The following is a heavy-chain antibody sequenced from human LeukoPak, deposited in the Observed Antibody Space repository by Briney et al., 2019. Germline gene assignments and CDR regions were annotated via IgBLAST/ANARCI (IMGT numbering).Heavy chain of an antibody. Sequence: GGSLRLSCAASGFIFSSYAMSWVRQAPGKGLEWVSSISSSGSYIYYADSVKGRFTISRDNAKNSLYLQMNSLRAEDTAVYYCASRNQYCGGDCFWAFDIWGQGTMVTVSS. CDR3: ASRNQYCGGDCFWAFDI. CDR1: GFIFSSYA. J-gene: IGHJ3*02. CDR2: ISSSGSYI. D-gene: IGHD2-21*02. V-gene: IGHV3-21*01.